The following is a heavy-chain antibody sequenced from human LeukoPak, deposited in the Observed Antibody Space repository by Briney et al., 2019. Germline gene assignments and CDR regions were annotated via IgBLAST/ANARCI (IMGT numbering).Heavy chain of an antibody. J-gene: IGHJ6*03. D-gene: IGHD3-22*01. Sequence: SVKVSCKASGGTFSSYAISWVRQAPGQGLEWMGGIIPIFGTANYAQKFQGRVTITTDESTSTAYMELSSLRSEDTAVYYCARGGDYYDSRPYYYMDVWGRGTTVTVSS. V-gene: IGHV1-69*05. CDR2: IIPIFGTA. CDR1: GGTFSSYA. CDR3: ARGGDYYDSRPYYYMDV.